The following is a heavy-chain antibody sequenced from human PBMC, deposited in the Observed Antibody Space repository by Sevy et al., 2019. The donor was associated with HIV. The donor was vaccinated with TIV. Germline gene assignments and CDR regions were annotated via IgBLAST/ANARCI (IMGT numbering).Heavy chain of an antibody. CDR3: ARAKDVFGTFDI. Sequence: SETLSLTCAVYGGSFSGYSWNWIRQSPERGLEWIGEITHSGNTNYISSLKSRVTISKSTSKNQFSLKSNSVTAADTAVYYCARAKDVFGTFDIWGQGTGVTVSS. V-gene: IGHV4-34*01. D-gene: IGHD3-10*01. CDR1: GGSFSGYS. CDR2: ITHSGNT. J-gene: IGHJ3*02.